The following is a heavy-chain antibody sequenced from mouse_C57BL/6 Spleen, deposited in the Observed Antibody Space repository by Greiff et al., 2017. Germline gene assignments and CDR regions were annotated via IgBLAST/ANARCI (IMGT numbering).Heavy chain of an antibody. CDR2: ISYDGSN. D-gene: IGHD1-1*01. CDR1: GYSITSGYY. J-gene: IGHJ4*01. Sequence: VQLQQSGPGLVKPSQSLSLTCSVTGYSITSGYYWNWIRQFPGNKLEWMGYISYDGSNNYNPSLKNRISITRDTSKNQFFLKLNSVTTEDTATYYCAREVYGSSLDYWGQGTSVTVSS. V-gene: IGHV3-6*01. CDR3: AREVYGSSLDY.